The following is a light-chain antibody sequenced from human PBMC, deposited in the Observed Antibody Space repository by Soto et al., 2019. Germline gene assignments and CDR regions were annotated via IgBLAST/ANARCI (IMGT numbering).Light chain of an antibody. J-gene: IGKJ4*01. CDR3: QQYYSTPLT. CDR2: WAS. CDR1: QSVLHSSNNKNY. V-gene: IGKV4-1*01. Sequence: DILMTQSPVSLAVSLGERATINSKSSQSVLHSSNNKNYLAWYQQKPGQPPKLLIYWASTRESGVPDRFSGSGSGTDFTLTISSLQAEDVAVYYCQQYYSTPLTFGGGTKVDIK.